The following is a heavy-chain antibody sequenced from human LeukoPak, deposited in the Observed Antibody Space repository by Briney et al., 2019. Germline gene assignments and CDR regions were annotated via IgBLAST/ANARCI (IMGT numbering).Heavy chain of an antibody. D-gene: IGHD3-10*01. V-gene: IGHV3-7*01. CDR2: IKQDGSDK. CDR1: GFSFNKYW. Sequence: PGGSLRLSCAASGFSFNKYWMSWVRQAPGKRLEWVANIKQDGSDKDHVDSVKGRFTISRDNAKNSLYLQMNSLRAEDTAVYYCARVLLWFGESFDYWGQGTLVTVSS. CDR3: ARVLLWFGESFDY. J-gene: IGHJ4*02.